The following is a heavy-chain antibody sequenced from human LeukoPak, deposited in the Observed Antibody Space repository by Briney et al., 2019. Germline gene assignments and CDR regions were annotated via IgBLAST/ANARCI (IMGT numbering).Heavy chain of an antibody. CDR1: GYTFTSYA. D-gene: IGHD6-13*01. J-gene: IGHJ1*01. V-gene: IGHV1-69*04. CDR3: ARERDSKRRVAAAGTEYFQH. Sequence: GASVKVSCKASGYTFTSYAMNWVRQAPGQGLEWMGRIIPIVGVPNYAQRFQGRVTITADKSTSTAYMELSSLRSEDTAVYYCARERDSKRRVAAAGTEYFQHWGQGTLVTVSS. CDR2: IIPIVGVP.